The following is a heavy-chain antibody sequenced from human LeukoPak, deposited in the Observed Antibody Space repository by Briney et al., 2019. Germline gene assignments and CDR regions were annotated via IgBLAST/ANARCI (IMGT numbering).Heavy chain of an antibody. Sequence: GGSLRLSCAASGFTFSSYGMHWVRQAPGKGLEWVAFIRYDGSNKYYADSVKGRFTISRDNSKNTLYLQMNSLRAEDTAVYYCAKTDYYDSSGYYSGELGYFDYWGQGTLVTVSS. J-gene: IGHJ4*02. CDR3: AKTDYYDSSGYYSGELGYFDY. D-gene: IGHD3-22*01. V-gene: IGHV3-30*02. CDR2: IRYDGSNK. CDR1: GFTFSSYG.